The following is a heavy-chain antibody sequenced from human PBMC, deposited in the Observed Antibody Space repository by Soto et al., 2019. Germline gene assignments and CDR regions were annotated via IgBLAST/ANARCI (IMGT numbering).Heavy chain of an antibody. CDR2: ITGSGSDT. CDR1: GFTFNNYA. CDR3: AKLGSSAWSPHYYFDY. V-gene: IGHV3-23*01. Sequence: GGSLRLSCAASGFTFNNYAMGWVRQAPGKGLEWVSAITGSGSDTYYLDSVKGRFTISRDNSKNTLFLQVNSLRAEDTAIYYCAKLGSSAWSPHYYFDYWGQGTQVTVSS. J-gene: IGHJ4*02. D-gene: IGHD3-10*01.